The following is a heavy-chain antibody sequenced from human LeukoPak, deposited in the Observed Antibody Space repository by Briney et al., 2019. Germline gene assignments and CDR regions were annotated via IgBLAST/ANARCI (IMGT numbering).Heavy chain of an antibody. CDR3: AKGAYSSAWEAIAFDI. CDR1: GFTFSSYA. V-gene: IGHV3-23*01. D-gene: IGHD6-19*01. J-gene: IGHJ3*02. Sequence: PRGSLRLSCAASGFTFSSYAMSWVRQAPGKGLEWVSAISGSGGSTYYADSVKGRFTISRDNSKNTLYLQMNSLRAEDTAVYYCAKGAYSSAWEAIAFDIWGQGTMVTVSS. CDR2: ISGSGGST.